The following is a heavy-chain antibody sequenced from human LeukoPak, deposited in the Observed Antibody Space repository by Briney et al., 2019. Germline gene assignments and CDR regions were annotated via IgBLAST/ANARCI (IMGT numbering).Heavy chain of an antibody. CDR2: IRYDGSNK. V-gene: IGHV3-30*02. CDR3: AKDRQWFGESLFDY. J-gene: IGHJ4*02. CDR1: GFTFSSYG. D-gene: IGHD3-10*01. Sequence: GGSLRLSCAASGFTFSSYGMHWVRQAPGKGLEWVAFIRYDGSNKYYADSVKGRFTISRDNSKNTLYLQMNSLRAEDTAVYYCAKDRQWFGESLFDYWGQGTLVTVSS.